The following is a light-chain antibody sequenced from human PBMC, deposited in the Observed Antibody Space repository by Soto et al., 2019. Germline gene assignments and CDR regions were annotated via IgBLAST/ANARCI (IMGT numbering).Light chain of an antibody. CDR2: DAS. Sequence: DIQMTQSPSSLSASVGDRVTITCQASQDINNYLNWYQQKPGKAPKLLIYDASNLETGVPSRFXGSGSGXXXTFRISSLQPEDIATYYCQQYENLPWTFGQGTKVEVK. V-gene: IGKV1-33*01. J-gene: IGKJ1*01. CDR1: QDINNY. CDR3: QQYENLPWT.